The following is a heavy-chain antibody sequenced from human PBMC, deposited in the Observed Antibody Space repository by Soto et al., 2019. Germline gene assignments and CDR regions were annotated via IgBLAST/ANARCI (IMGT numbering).Heavy chain of an antibody. J-gene: IGHJ5*02. D-gene: IGHD3-10*01. V-gene: IGHV3-23*01. Sequence: PGGPLRLSCPASGFPFSSYAMSWVRQAPGKGLEWVSAISGSGGSTYYADSVKGRFTISRDNSKNTLYLQMNSLRAEDTAVYYCAKDSILWFGELSSWFDPWGQGTLVTVSS. CDR3: AKDSILWFGELSSWFDP. CDR1: GFPFSSYA. CDR2: ISGSGGST.